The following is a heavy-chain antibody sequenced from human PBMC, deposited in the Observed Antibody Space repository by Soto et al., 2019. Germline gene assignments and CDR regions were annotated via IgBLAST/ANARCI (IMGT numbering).Heavy chain of an antibody. Sequence: PGGSLRLSCAASGFTFSSFGMHWVRQAPGKGLEWVAVIWYDGSNKYYADSVKGRFTISRDNSKNTLYLQMNSLRAEDAAVYYCARDRGHHWNPPSNWFDPWGQGTLVTVSS. CDR2: IWYDGSNK. D-gene: IGHD1-1*01. V-gene: IGHV3-33*01. CDR3: ARDRGHHWNPPSNWFDP. J-gene: IGHJ5*02. CDR1: GFTFSSFG.